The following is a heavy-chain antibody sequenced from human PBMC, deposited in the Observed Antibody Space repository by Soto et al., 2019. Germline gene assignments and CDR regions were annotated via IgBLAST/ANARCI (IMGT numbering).Heavy chain of an antibody. V-gene: IGHV1-18*01. CDR3: ARSTSGWPQGPKFFDS. CDR1: GDTFTSLE. D-gene: IGHD6-19*01. CDR2: ISAYDGKT. Sequence: HVRLVQTGVEVKKPGASVKVSCEASGDTFTSLEFSWVRQVPGQGLEWRGWISAYDGKTKFAEKFQGRLRLQTDSSASSFSIEVASLTSDDTALYYCARSTSGWPQGPKFFDSWGQGTMVIVSS. J-gene: IGHJ4*02.